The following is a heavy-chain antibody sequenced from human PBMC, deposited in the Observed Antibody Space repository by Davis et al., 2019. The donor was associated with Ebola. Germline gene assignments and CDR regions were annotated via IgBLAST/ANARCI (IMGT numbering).Heavy chain of an antibody. J-gene: IGHJ6*02. CDR1: GGSFSGYY. Sequence: GSLRLSCAVSGGSFSGYYWSWLRQLPGKGLEWIGEINHSGSTNYNPYLKSRVTISVDTSKNQFSLKLSSVTAADTAVYYCASLKGLLHYYYGMDVWGQGTTVTVSS. CDR2: INHSGST. V-gene: IGHV4-34*01. D-gene: IGHD2-15*01. CDR3: ASLKGLLHYYYGMDV.